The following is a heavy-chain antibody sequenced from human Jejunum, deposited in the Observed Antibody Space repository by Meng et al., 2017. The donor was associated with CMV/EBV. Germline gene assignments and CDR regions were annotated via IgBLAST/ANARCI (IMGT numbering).Heavy chain of an antibody. D-gene: IGHD2-21*01. CDR2: IYYSGTT. Sequence: SVASLRNNYYCSLLHQSPGKGLEWIGNIYYSGTTNYNPSLKSRVIILIDTSNKQFSLKLGSVTTADAAVYYCARGSRASGGDFDYWGRGTLVTVSS. CDR3: ARGSRASGGDFDY. J-gene: IGHJ4*02. V-gene: IGHV4-59*01. CDR1: VASLRNNYY.